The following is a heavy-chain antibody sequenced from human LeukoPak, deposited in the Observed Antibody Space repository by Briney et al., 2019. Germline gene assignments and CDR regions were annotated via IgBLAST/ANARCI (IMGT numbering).Heavy chain of an antibody. J-gene: IGHJ1*01. Sequence: PSETLSLTCAVSGYSISSGYYWGWIRQPPGKGLEWIGSIYHSGSTYYNPSLKSRVTISVDTSKNQFSLKLSSVTAADTAVYYCARGGDYYYHSSGYSLAEYFQHWGQGTLVSVSS. CDR3: ARGGDYYYHSSGYSLAEYFQH. CDR1: GYSISSGYY. CDR2: IYHSGST. D-gene: IGHD3-22*01. V-gene: IGHV4-38-2*01.